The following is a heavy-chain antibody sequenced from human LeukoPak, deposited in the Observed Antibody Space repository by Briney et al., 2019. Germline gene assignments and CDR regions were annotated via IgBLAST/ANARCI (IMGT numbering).Heavy chain of an antibody. D-gene: IGHD2-21*02. Sequence: SETLSLTCTVSGGSISSYYWSWIRQPPGKGLEWIGYIYYSGSTNYNPSPKSRVTISVDTSKNQFSLKLSSVTAADTAVYYCARGTMVTALDYWGQGTLVTVSS. J-gene: IGHJ4*02. CDR3: ARGTMVTALDY. CDR1: GGSISSYY. V-gene: IGHV4-59*01. CDR2: IYYSGST.